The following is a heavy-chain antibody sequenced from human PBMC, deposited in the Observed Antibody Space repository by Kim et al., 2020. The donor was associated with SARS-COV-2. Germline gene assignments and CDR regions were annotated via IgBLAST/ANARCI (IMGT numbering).Heavy chain of an antibody. CDR1: GFTFGDYA. CDR2: ISWNSGSI. D-gene: IGHD3-10*01. Sequence: GGSLRLSCAASGFTFGDYAMHWVRQAPGKGLEWVSGISWNSGSIGYADSVKGRFTISRDNAKNSLYLQMNSLRAEDTALYYCAKDMGRYYGSGTGVDYWGQGTLVTVSS. J-gene: IGHJ4*02. CDR3: AKDMGRYYGSGTGVDY. V-gene: IGHV3-9*01.